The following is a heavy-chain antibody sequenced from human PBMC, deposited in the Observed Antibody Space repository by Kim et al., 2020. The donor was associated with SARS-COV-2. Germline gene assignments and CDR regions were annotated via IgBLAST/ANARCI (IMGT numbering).Heavy chain of an antibody. CDR2: IYYSGST. V-gene: IGHV4-31*03. Sequence: SETLSLTCTVSGGSISSGGYYWSWIRQHPGKGLEWIGYIYYSGSTYYNPSLKSRVTISVDTSKNQFSLKLSSVTAADTAVYYCARVLYSYGFGRGMDVWGQGTTVTVSS. J-gene: IGHJ6*02. CDR1: GGSISSGGYY. D-gene: IGHD5-18*01. CDR3: ARVLYSYGFGRGMDV.